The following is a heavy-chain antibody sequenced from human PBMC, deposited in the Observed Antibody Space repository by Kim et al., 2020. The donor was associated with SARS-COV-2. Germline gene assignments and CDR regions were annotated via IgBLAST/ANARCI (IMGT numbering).Heavy chain of an antibody. V-gene: IGHV3-21*01. CDR2: ISSSSSYI. Sequence: GGSLRLSCAASGFTFSSYSMNWVRQAPGKGLEWVSSISSSSSYIYYADSVKGRFTISRDNAKNSLYLQMNSLRAEDTAVYYCARLFAEDSGYASDYWGQGTLVTVSS. J-gene: IGHJ4*02. CDR3: ARLFAEDSGYASDY. D-gene: IGHD5-12*01. CDR1: GFTFSSYS.